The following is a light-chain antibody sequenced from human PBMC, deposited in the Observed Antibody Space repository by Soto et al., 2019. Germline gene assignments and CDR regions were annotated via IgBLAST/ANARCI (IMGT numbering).Light chain of an antibody. V-gene: IGKV3-20*01. CDR3: QQYGSSPPLN. CDR2: DAS. Sequence: EIVLTQSPGTLSLSPGERATLSCRASQSVSSGHLAWYQQKPGQAPRLIIYDASTRATGIPDRFSGSGSGTDFTLTISRLEPEDCAVYYCQQYGSSPPLNFGGGTKVEI. J-gene: IGKJ4*01. CDR1: QSVSSGH.